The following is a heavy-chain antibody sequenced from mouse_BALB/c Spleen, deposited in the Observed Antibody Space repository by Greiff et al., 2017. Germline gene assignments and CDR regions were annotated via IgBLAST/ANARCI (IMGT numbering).Heavy chain of an antibody. J-gene: IGHJ3*01. CDR1: GYSITSDYA. CDR3: ARRDGNSFAY. D-gene: IGHD2-1*01. CDR2: ISYSGST. V-gene: IGHV3-2*02. Sequence: EVMLVESGPGLVKPSQSLSLTCTVTGYSITSDYAWNWIRQFPGNKLEWMGYISYSGSTSYNPSLKSRISITRDTSKNQFFLQLNSVTTEDTATYYCARRDGNSFAYWGQGTLVTVSA.